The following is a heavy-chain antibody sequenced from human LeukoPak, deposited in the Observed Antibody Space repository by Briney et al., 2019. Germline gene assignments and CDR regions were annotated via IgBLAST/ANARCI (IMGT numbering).Heavy chain of an antibody. CDR1: GLTVSRQY. CDR3: ARDDYYDSDGLDY. D-gene: IGHD3-22*01. J-gene: IGHJ4*02. CDR2: ISSGSST. Sequence: PGGSLRLSCVGSGLTVSRQYMTWVRQAPGKGLEWLSVISSGSSTNYADSVKGRFTISRDNSKNILYLQMNSLRAEDTAVYYCARDDYYDSDGLDYWGQGIMVTVSS. V-gene: IGHV3-53*01.